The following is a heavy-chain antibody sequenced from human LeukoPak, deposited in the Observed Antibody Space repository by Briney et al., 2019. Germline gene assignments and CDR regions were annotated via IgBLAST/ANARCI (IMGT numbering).Heavy chain of an antibody. CDR3: ATGSDFYYAS. D-gene: IGHD3-3*01. CDR1: GFTFSSYW. J-gene: IGHJ5*02. Sequence: GGSLRLSCAASGFTFSSYWMSWVRQAPGKGLEWVANIKQDGSEKYYVDSVKGRFTISRDNAKNSLYLQMNSLRIEDSAVYYCATGSDFYYASWGQGTLVTVSS. CDR2: IKQDGSEK. V-gene: IGHV3-7*01.